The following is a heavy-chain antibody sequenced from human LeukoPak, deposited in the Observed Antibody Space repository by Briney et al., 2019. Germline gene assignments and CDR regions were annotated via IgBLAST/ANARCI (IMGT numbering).Heavy chain of an antibody. CDR3: VSPRGFSYGYFDY. D-gene: IGHD5-18*01. CDR1: GGSISSSSAY. J-gene: IGHJ4*02. V-gene: IGHV4-39*01. Sequence: SETLSLTCTVSGGSISSSSAYWGWIRQPPGQGLEWIGSIYYSKNTYYNPSLKSRVTISADTSKNQFSLTLGSVSATDTAVYYCVSPRGFSYGYFDYWGQGTLVTVSS. CDR2: IYYSKNT.